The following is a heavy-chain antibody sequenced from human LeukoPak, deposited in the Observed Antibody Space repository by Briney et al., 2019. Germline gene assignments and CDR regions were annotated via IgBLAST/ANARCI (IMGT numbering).Heavy chain of an antibody. J-gene: IGHJ4*02. V-gene: IGHV1-69*05. CDR1: GGTFSSYA. Sequence: SVKVSCKASGGTFSSYAISWVRQAPGQGLEWMGRIIPIFGTENYAQKFQGRVTITTDESTSTAYMELSSLRSEDTAVYYCAREAIVVPITKYFDYWGQGTLVTVSS. CDR3: AREAIVVPITKYFDY. CDR2: IIPIFGTE. D-gene: IGHD3-22*01.